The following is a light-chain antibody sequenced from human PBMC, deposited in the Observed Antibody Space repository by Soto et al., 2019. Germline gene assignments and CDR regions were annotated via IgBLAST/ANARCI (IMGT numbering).Light chain of an antibody. J-gene: IGKJ1*01. V-gene: IGKV1-5*03. CDR3: QEYNSYWT. CDR2: KAS. Sequence: DIQMTQSPSTLSASVGDRVTITCRASQSINSWLAWYQQKPGKAPKLLIYKASSLESGGPSRFSGSGFGTEFSLTISSLRPDDFATYYCQEYNSYWTFGQGTKVEIK. CDR1: QSINSW.